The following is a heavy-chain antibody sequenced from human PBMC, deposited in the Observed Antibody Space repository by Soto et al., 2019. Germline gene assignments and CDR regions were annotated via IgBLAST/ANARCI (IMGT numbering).Heavy chain of an antibody. CDR1: GFTFSSYA. V-gene: IGHV3-23*01. CDR3: AKDPWSISTPNQNFDY. J-gene: IGHJ4*02. Sequence: EVQLLESGGGLVQPGGSLRLSCAASGFTFSSYAMSWVRQAPGKGLEWVSAISGSGGSTYYADSVKGRFTISRDNSKNTLYLQMNSLRAEDTAVYYCAKDPWSISTPNQNFDYWGQGTLVTVSS. CDR2: ISGSGGST. D-gene: IGHD1-26*01.